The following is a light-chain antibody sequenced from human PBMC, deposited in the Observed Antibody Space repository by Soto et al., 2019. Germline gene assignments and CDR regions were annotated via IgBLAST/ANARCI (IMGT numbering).Light chain of an antibody. CDR1: QSVSSSY. CDR3: QQYASSRT. J-gene: IGKJ1*01. CDR2: GAS. Sequence: EILFTQSPGTLSLSPGERATLSCRASQSVSSSYLAWYQQKAGNGPSLLIYGASIRATGIPDRLSGSGSGTDFTLTIRRLEPEDFAVYYCQQYASSRTFGQGTKVDIK. V-gene: IGKV3-20*01.